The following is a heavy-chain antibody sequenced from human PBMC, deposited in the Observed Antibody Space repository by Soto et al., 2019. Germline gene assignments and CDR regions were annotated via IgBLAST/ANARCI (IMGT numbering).Heavy chain of an antibody. J-gene: IGHJ4*02. CDR3: APAYGGRSLY. CDR1: GFSLTTDRVG. CDR2: IYWDDSK. D-gene: IGHD1-26*01. V-gene: IGHV2-5*02. Sequence: ITLKESGPTLVKPTQTLTLTCTFSGFSLTTDRVGVGWIRQPPGEALEWLAVIYWDDSKTYRPSLESRLTITQDTSKNQVALTMTNMDSLDTATYYCAPAYGGRSLYWGQGTLVTVSS.